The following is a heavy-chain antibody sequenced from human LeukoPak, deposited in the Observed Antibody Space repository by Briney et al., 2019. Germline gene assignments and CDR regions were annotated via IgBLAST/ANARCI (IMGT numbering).Heavy chain of an antibody. V-gene: IGHV4-39*01. J-gene: IGHJ3*02. CDR2: IYNSVNT. CDR3: ARHSRSAYTGYENAFDI. CDR1: GDSISSSSYC. D-gene: IGHD5-12*01. Sequence: PSETLSLTCTVSGDSISSSSYCWDWIRQPPGKGLEWIGNIYNSVNTHYNPSLKTRITMSVDTSKNQFSLKLNSVTDADTGIYYCARHSRSAYTGYENAFDIWGQGTMVTVST.